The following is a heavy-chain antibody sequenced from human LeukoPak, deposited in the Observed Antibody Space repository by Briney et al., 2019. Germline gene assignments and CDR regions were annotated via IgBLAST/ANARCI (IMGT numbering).Heavy chain of an antibody. D-gene: IGHD2-2*01. Sequence: SETLSLTCTVPGGSISNNSYYWGWIRQPPGKGLEWIGSIYYSGSTFYNPSLKSRVTISADTSKNQFSLKVSSVTAADTAVYYCARQLGYCSSTSCYDFDYWGQGTLVTVSS. J-gene: IGHJ4*02. CDR1: GGSISNNSYY. CDR2: IYYSGST. CDR3: ARQLGYCSSTSCYDFDY. V-gene: IGHV4-39*01.